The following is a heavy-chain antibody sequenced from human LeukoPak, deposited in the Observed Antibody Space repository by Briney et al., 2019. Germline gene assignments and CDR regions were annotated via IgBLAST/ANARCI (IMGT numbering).Heavy chain of an antibody. V-gene: IGHV1-18*01. CDR1: GDTFSSYP. CDR2: ISAYNGNT. D-gene: IGHD2-8*01. J-gene: IGHJ3*02. Sequence: GSSVKVSCKTSGDTFSSYPISWVRQAPGQGLEWMGWISAYNGNTNYAQKLQGRVTMTTDTSTSTAYMELRSLRSDDTAVYYCARDADIVLMVYAPLDAFDIWGQGTMVTVSS. CDR3: ARDADIVLMVYAPLDAFDI.